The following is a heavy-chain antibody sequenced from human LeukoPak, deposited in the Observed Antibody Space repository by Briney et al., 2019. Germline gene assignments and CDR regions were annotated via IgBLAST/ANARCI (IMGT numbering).Heavy chain of an antibody. J-gene: IGHJ4*02. V-gene: IGHV3-48*01. D-gene: IGHD3-22*01. CDR3: GKDVAPYYYDSSGYPEN. CDR1: GFTFSSYS. Sequence: PGGSLRLSCAASGFTFSSYSMNWVRQAPGKGLEWVSYISSSSSTIYYADSVKGRFTISRDNAKNSLYLQMNSLRADDTAFYYCGKDVAPYYYDSSGYPENWGQGTLVTVSS. CDR2: ISSSSSTI.